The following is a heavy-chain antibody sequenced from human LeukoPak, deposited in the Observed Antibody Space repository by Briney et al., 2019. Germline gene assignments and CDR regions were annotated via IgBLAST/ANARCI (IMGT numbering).Heavy chain of an antibody. J-gene: IGHJ4*02. V-gene: IGHV4-59*01. Sequence: SETLSLTCTVSGGSISSYYWSWIRQPPGKGLEWIGYMFYSGSTNYNPSLKTRVTISVDTSKTQFTLRLTCVSAADTAVYYCAAYDSSGYAFLYWGQGTLVTVSS. CDR3: AAYDSSGYAFLY. CDR2: MFYSGST. CDR1: GGSISSYY. D-gene: IGHD3-22*01.